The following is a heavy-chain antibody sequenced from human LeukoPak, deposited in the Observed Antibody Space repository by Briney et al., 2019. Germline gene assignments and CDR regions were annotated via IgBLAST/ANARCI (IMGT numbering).Heavy chain of an antibody. V-gene: IGHV3-53*01. CDR2: LYSDGNT. D-gene: IGHD1-14*01. Sequence: GGSLRLSCAACGFTVITNDMTWVRQAPGKGLEWVSVLYSDGNTKYADSVQGRFTISRDNSKNTLYLEMNSLSPDDTAVYYCARGVEPLAANTLAYWGQGTLVTASS. J-gene: IGHJ4*02. CDR1: GFTVITND. CDR3: ARGVEPLAANTLAY.